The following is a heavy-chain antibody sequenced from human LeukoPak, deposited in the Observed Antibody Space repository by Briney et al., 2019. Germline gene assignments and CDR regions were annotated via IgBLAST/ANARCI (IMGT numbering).Heavy chain of an antibody. Sequence: PSQTLSLTCTVSGGSISSGGYYWSWIRQHPGKGLEWIGYIYYSGSTYYNPSLKSRVTISVGTSKNQFSLKLSSVTAADTAVYYCARGLLWSLNFDYWGQGTLVTVSS. CDR1: GGSISSGGYY. CDR2: IYYSGST. J-gene: IGHJ4*02. CDR3: ARGLLWSLNFDY. V-gene: IGHV4-31*03. D-gene: IGHD5-18*01.